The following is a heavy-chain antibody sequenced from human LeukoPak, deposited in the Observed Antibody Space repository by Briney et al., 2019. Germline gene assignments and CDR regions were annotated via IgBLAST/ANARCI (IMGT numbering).Heavy chain of an antibody. D-gene: IGHD3-22*01. CDR2: IDWDDDK. V-gene: IGHV2-70*11. CDR3: AQTYYYDSSGYYFDY. CDR1: EFSLSTSGMC. Sequence: SGPTLANPTQTLRLTFTFSEFSLSTSGMCVSWIRQPPGKALEWLARIDWDDDKYSSTSLKTRLTISKATSKNQVVLTMTNMDPVDTATYYCAQTYYYDSSGYYFDYWGQGTLVTVSS. J-gene: IGHJ4*02.